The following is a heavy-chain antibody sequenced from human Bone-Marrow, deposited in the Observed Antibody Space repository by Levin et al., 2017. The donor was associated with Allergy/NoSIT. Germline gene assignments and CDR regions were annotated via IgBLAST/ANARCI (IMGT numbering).Heavy chain of an antibody. V-gene: IGHV1-2*02. CDR1: GYTFTGYF. J-gene: IGHJ6*02. CDR3: ARDHCTSSGCYEDYYYGMDV. CDR2: ISPNSGGT. D-gene: IGHD2-2*01. Sequence: GESLKISCKASGYTFTGYFMHWVRQAPGQGLEWMGWISPNSGGTEYAQKFQGRVTMTRDTSISTVYMELSRLRSDDTAVYYCARDHCTSSGCYEDYYYGMDVWGQGTTVTVSS.